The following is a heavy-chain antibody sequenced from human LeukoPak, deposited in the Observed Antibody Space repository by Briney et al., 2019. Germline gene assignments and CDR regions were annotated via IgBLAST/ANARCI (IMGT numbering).Heavy chain of an antibody. Sequence: GGTLRLSCAASGFTFSSYEMNWVRQAPGQGLDWGSYISSIVTTVYYADSVKSRFTISRDNARNSLYLHMNSLRAEDTAVYYCARDGFHFYGLDVWGQGTTVTVSS. J-gene: IGHJ6*02. CDR1: GFTFSSYE. CDR2: ISSIVTTV. CDR3: ARDGFHFYGLDV. V-gene: IGHV3-48*03. D-gene: IGHD2-2*03.